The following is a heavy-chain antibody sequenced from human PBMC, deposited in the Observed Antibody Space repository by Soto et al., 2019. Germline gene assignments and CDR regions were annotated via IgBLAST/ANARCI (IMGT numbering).Heavy chain of an antibody. V-gene: IGHV2-5*02. D-gene: IGHD6-19*01. J-gene: IGHJ4*02. CDR3: AHSLRGYSSGSAFDY. CDR2: IYWDDDK. CDR1: GFSLSTSGVG. Sequence: QITLKESGPTLVKPTQTLTLTCTFSGFSLSTSGVGVGWIRQPPGKALEWLALIYWDDDKRYSPSLKSRLTITKDTSNSQVVLTMTNMDPVDTAPYYCAHSLRGYSSGSAFDYCGQGTLVTVS.